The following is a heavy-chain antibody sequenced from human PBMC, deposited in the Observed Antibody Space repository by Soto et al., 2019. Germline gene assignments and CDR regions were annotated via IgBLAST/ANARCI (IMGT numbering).Heavy chain of an antibody. V-gene: IGHV3-33*01. J-gene: IGHJ4*02. CDR3: ARDDCSGGSCYFDY. Sequence: GGSLRLSCAASGFTFSSYGMHWVRQAPGKGLEWVAVIWYDGSNKYYADSVKGRFTISRDNSKNTLYLQMNSLRAEDTAVYYGARDDCSGGSCYFDYWGQGTLVTVSS. CDR1: GFTFSSYG. CDR2: IWYDGSNK. D-gene: IGHD2-15*01.